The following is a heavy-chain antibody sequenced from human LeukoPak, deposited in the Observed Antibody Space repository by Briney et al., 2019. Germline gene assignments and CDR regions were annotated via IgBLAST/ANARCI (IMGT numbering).Heavy chain of an antibody. CDR2: FDPEDGET. V-gene: IGHV1-24*01. CDR3: ATGGWGYYDSSGHSI. D-gene: IGHD3-22*01. Sequence: RASAKDSRKVSGYTLTELSIHRVRQVPGKGLEWMGGFDPEDGETIYAQKFQGRVTMTEDTSTDTAYMELSSLRSEDTAVYYCATGGWGYYDSSGHSIWGQGTMVTVSS. CDR1: GYTLTELS. J-gene: IGHJ3*02.